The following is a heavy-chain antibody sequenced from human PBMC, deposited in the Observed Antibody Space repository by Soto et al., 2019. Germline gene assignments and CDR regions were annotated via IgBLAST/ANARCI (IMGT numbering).Heavy chain of an antibody. D-gene: IGHD3-16*01. V-gene: IGHV1-69*12. Sequence: QVQLMQSGAEVKKPGSSVKVSCKASGGTFSNYPISWVRQAPGQGLEWMGAIIPMFAAANYAQKFQGRVTITADESTNTAYMELSSLRSEDTAVYYCAVTLTKEFLPPNNWFDPWGQGTLVTVSS. CDR2: IIPMFAAA. CDR1: GGTFSNYP. CDR3: AVTLTKEFLPPNNWFDP. J-gene: IGHJ5*02.